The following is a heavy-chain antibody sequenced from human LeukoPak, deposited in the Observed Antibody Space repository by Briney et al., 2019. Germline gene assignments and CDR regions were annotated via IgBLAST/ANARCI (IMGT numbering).Heavy chain of an antibody. J-gene: IGHJ6*02. CDR2: ISYDGSNK. Sequence: PGGSLRLSCAASGFTFSSYAMHWVRQAPGKGLEWVAVISYDGSNKYYADSVKGRFTISRDNSKNTLYLQMNSLRAEDTAVYYCAREIQYCSGGSCYSDPPFYYYYGMDVWGQGTTVTVSS. V-gene: IGHV3-30-3*01. CDR3: AREIQYCSGGSCYSDPPFYYYYGMDV. CDR1: GFTFSSYA. D-gene: IGHD2-15*01.